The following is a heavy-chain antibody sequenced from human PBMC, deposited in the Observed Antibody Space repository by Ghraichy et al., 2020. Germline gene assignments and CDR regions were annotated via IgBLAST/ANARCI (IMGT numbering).Heavy chain of an antibody. D-gene: IGHD6-13*01. Sequence: SETLSLTCTVSGGSVSSGSYYWSWIRQPPGKGLEWIGYIYYSGSTNYNPSLKSRVTISVDTSKNQFSLKLSSVTAADTAVYYCASLVGAAAGTGGNYYYGMDVWGLGTTVTVSS. CDR3: ASLVGAAAGTGGNYYYGMDV. CDR2: IYYSGST. V-gene: IGHV4-61*01. CDR1: GGSVSSGSYY. J-gene: IGHJ6*02.